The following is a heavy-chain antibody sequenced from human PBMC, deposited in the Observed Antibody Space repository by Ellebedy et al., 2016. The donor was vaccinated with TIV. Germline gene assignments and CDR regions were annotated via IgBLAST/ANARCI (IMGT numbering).Heavy chain of an antibody. CDR2: IYDTGTT. CDR1: DDSISSYY. Sequence: SETLSLTCSVSDDSISSYYWSWIRQPPGKGLEWIGYIYDTGTTDYKPSLKSRVSISTDTSKNYFSLKLRSVTAAGTAVYYCARHIVVPTPGFEYWGQGILVSVSS. J-gene: IGHJ4*02. D-gene: IGHD1-26*01. V-gene: IGHV4-59*08. CDR3: ARHIVVPTPGFEY.